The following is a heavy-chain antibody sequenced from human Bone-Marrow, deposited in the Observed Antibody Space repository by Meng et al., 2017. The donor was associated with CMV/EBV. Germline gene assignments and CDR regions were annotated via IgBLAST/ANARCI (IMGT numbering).Heavy chain of an antibody. Sequence: ASVKVSCKASGYTFTSYDINWVRQATGQGLEWMGWINPNSGGTNYAQKFQGRVTMTRDTSISTAYMELSRLRSDDTAVYFCARWDPGKNVFDIWGQGTMVTVSS. CDR2: INPNSGGT. CDR1: GYTFTSYD. CDR3: ARWDPGKNVFDI. V-gene: IGHV1-2*02. J-gene: IGHJ3*02. D-gene: IGHD1-26*01.